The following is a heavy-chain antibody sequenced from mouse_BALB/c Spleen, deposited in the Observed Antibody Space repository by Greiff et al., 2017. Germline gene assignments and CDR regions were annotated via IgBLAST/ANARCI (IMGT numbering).Heavy chain of an antibody. CDR3: NAPQRFAY. J-gene: IGHJ3*01. CDR2: IDPENGDT. V-gene: IGHV14-4*02. Sequence: LVESGAELVRSGASVKLSCTASGFNIKDYYMHWVKQRPEQGLEWIGWIDPENGDTEYAPKFQGKATMTADTSSNTAYLQLSSLTSEDTAVYYCNAPQRFAYWGQGTLVTVSA. CDR1: GFNIKDYY.